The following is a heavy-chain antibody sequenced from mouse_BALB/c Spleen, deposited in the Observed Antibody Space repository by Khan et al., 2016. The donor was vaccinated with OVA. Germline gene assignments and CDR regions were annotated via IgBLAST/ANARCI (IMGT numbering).Heavy chain of an antibody. CDR3: ARSHSGFAY. J-gene: IGHJ3*01. V-gene: IGHV1S137*01. Sequence: VQLQQSGAELVRPGVSVKISCKGSGYTFTDYAMHWVKQSHAKSLEWIGVISTYYGDANYKQKFKGKATMTVDKSSSTAYMELARMTSEDSAIYYCARSHSGFAYWGQGTLVTVS. CDR2: ISTYYGDA. CDR1: GYTFTDYA.